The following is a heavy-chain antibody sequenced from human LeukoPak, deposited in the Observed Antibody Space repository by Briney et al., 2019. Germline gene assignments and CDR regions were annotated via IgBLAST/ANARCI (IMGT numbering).Heavy chain of an antibody. CDR3: ARGDYGDFPGY. J-gene: IGHJ4*02. V-gene: IGHV3-21*01. CDR1: GFTFSSFS. D-gene: IGHD4-17*01. Sequence: GGSLRLSCAASGFTFSSFSMNWVRQAPGKGLEWVSSISSSSSYIYYADSVKGRFTISRDNAKNSLYLQMNSLRAEDTAVYYCARGDYGDFPGYWGQGTLVTVSS. CDR2: ISSSSSYI.